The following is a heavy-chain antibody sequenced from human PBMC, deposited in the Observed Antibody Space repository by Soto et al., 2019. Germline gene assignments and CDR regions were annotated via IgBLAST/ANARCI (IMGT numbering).Heavy chain of an antibody. CDR3: AREFLGRFGVDRLDY. CDR1: GYTFSTYA. D-gene: IGHD3-3*01. Sequence: QVQLLQSGAEVKKPGASVKVSCQAAGYTFSTYAMHWVRQAPGQGLEWMGWINGGNGNTKYSQKFQGRLTVTRDTSAATGYMELSSLTSGDTAVYYCAREFLGRFGVDRLDYWGQGTLVTVSS. CDR2: INGGNGNT. J-gene: IGHJ4*02. V-gene: IGHV1-3*01.